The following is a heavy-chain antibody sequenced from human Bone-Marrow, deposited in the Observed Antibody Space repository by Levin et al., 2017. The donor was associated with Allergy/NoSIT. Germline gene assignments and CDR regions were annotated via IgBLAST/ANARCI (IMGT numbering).Heavy chain of an antibody. Sequence: GGSLRLSCAASGFSFDSYGMTWVRQAPGKGLEWVSGINWNGGSIGYAGSVQGRFTISRDNVKNSLYLEMHSLRTEDTALYYCARGVGYSYGRYYYHMDVWGKGTTVTVSS. V-gene: IGHV3-20*04. CDR2: INWNGGSI. CDR3: ARGVGYSYGRYYYHMDV. J-gene: IGHJ6*03. CDR1: GFSFDSYG. D-gene: IGHD5-18*01.